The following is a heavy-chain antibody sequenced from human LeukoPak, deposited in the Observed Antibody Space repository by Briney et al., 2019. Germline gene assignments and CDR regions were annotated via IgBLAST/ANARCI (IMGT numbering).Heavy chain of an antibody. CDR2: ISASGGSS. CDR1: GFIFSKYV. V-gene: IGHV3-23*01. Sequence: QTGGSLRLSCAASGFIFSKYVMPWVRQAPGKGLEWVSAISASGGSSYYADSVRGRFTISRDISNNMVYLQMSSLRAEDTAVYYCAKHYDSGSYSFFDYWGRGTLVTVSS. J-gene: IGHJ4*02. D-gene: IGHD3-10*01. CDR3: AKHYDSGSYSFFDY.